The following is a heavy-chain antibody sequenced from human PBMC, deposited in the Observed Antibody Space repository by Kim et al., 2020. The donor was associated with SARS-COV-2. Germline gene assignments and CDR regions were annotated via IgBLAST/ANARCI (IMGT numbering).Heavy chain of an antibody. CDR3: ARLGSGYSYVYYYYYYGMDV. CDR1: GGSFSGYY. CDR2: INHSGST. Sequence: SETLSLTCAVYGGSFSGYYWSWIRQPPGKGLEWIGEINHSGSTNYNPSLKSRVTISVDTSKNQFSLKLSSVTAADTAVYYCARLGSGYSYVYYYYYYGMDVWGQGTTVTVSS. V-gene: IGHV4-34*01. D-gene: IGHD5-18*01. J-gene: IGHJ6*02.